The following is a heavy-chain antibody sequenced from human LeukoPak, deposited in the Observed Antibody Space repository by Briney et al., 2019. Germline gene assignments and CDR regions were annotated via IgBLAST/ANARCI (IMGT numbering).Heavy chain of an antibody. V-gene: IGHV1-69*06. CDR1: GGTFSSYA. CDR3: AREGRDMADP. Sequence: SVKVSCKASGGTFSSYAISWVRQAPGQGLEWMGGIIPIFGTANYAQKFQGRVTITADKSTGTAYMELRSLRSDDTAVYYCAREGRDMADPWGQGTLVTVSS. D-gene: IGHD3-9*01. J-gene: IGHJ5*02. CDR2: IIPIFGTA.